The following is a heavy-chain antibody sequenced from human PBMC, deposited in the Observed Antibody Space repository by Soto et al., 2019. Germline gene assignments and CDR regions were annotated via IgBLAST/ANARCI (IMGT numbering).Heavy chain of an antibody. CDR1: GFSFSANA. D-gene: IGHD2-21*01. J-gene: IGHJ4*02. V-gene: IGHV3-23*01. Sequence: DVQLLESGGGLVQPGGSLRLSCVASGFSFSANAMTWVRQAPGKGLEWVASILHIGDSAYYADSVKGRFTISRDNSTRTLYLQMNSLRAEDTAVYYCARRGLANNDYWGQGTLVTVSS. CDR2: ILHIGDSA. CDR3: ARRGLANNDY.